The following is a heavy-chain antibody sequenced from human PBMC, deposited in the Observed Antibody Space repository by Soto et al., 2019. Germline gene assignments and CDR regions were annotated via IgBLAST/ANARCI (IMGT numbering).Heavy chain of an antibody. V-gene: IGHV3-30-3*01. CDR1: GFTFSSYA. D-gene: IGHD3-9*01. Sequence: GGSLRLSCAASGFTFSSYAMHWVRQAPGKGLEWVAVISYDGSNKYYADTVKGRFTISRDNSKNTLYLQMNSLRAEDTDVYYCSRDLCFYWIFPLGITSSYYYYGMDVWGQGTTVTSP. J-gene: IGHJ6*02. CDR3: SRDLCFYWIFPLGITSSYYYYGMDV. CDR2: ISYDGSNK.